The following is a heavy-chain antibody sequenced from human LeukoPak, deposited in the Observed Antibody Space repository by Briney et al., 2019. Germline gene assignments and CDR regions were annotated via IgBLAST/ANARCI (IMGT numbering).Heavy chain of an antibody. D-gene: IGHD3-22*01. CDR1: GYTFTGYY. V-gene: IGHV1-2*02. CDR3: ARGVTMIVVVWKSDAFDI. CDR2: INPNSGGT. J-gene: IGHJ3*02. Sequence: ASVKVSCKASGYTFTGYYMHWVRQAPGQRLEWMGGINPNSGGTNYAQKFQGRVTMTRDTSISTAYMELSRLRSDDTAVYYCARGVTMIVVVWKSDAFDIWGQGTMVTVSS.